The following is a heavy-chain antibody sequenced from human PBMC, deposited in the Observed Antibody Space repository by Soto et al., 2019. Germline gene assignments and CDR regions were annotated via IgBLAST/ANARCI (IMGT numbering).Heavy chain of an antibody. Sequence: QVQLQESGPGLVKPSGTLSLTCGVFGGSISNSNWWTWVRQPPGKGLEWIGEIYHTGSTNYNSSLMSRVTIALDKTNDQFSLRLTSVAAADTAVCLCAHRPIVGADNWGQGTLVTVSS. CDR1: GGSISNSNW. J-gene: IGHJ4*02. D-gene: IGHD1-26*01. CDR2: IYHTGST. V-gene: IGHV4-4*02. CDR3: AHRPIVGADN.